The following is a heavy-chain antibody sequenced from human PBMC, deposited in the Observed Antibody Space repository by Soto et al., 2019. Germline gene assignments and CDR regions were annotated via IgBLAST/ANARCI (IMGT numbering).Heavy chain of an antibody. CDR1: GFTFTNYW. J-gene: IGHJ4*02. V-gene: IGHV3-74*01. CDR2: IDGVGTGT. CDR3: TTVLEY. D-gene: IGHD1-1*01. Sequence: HPGGSLRLSCAASGFTFTNYWMHWVRQVPGKGLVWVSRIDGVGTGTSYSDSVRGRFTISRDNAENTLYLQMNSLRAEDTAVYYCTTVLEYWGQGTLVTVSS.